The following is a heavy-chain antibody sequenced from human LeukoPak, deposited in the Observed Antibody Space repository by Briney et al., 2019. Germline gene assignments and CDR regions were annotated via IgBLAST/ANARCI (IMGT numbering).Heavy chain of an antibody. CDR3: ARDPVRYFDDAFDI. CDR2: ISAYNGNT. V-gene: IGHV1-18*01. J-gene: IGHJ3*02. Sequence: ASLKVSCKASGYTFTSYGISWVRQAPGQGLEWMGWISAYNGNTNYAQKLQGRVTMTTDTSTSTAYMELRSLRFDDTAVYYCARDPVRYFDDAFDIWGQGTMVTVSS. CDR1: GYTFTSYG. D-gene: IGHD3-9*01.